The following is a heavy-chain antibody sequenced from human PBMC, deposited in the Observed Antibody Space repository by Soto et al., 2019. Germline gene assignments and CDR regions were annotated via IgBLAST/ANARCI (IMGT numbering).Heavy chain of an antibody. CDR2: INHSGST. D-gene: IGHD2-15*01. CDR1: GGSFSGYY. CDR3: ARVNQYGGNPRPPYNWFDP. J-gene: IGHJ5*02. Sequence: SETLSLTCAVYGGSFSGYYWSWIRQPPGKGLEWIGEINHSGSTNYNPSLKSRVTISVDTSKNQFYLKLRSVTAADTDVYYFARVNQYGGNPRPPYNWFDPWGQGTLVTVSS. V-gene: IGHV4-34*01.